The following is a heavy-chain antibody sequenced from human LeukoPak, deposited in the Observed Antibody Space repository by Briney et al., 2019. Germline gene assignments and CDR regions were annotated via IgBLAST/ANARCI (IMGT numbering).Heavy chain of an antibody. Sequence: PGGSLRLSCAPSGFTFSSYSMNWVRQAPGKGLEWVSYISSSSSTIYYADSVKGRFTTSRDNARNSLYLQTNSLRAEDTAVYYCASPSGVYDPGYWGQGTLVTVSS. D-gene: IGHD5/OR15-5a*01. CDR2: ISSSSSTI. V-gene: IGHV3-48*01. CDR1: GFTFSSYS. CDR3: ASPSGVYDPGY. J-gene: IGHJ4*02.